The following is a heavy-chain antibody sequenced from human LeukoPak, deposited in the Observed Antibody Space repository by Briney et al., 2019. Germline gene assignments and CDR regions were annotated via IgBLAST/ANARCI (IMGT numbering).Heavy chain of an antibody. V-gene: IGHV4-34*01. J-gene: IGHJ4*02. CDR2: MNHSRRT. Sequence: PGGSLRLSCAASGFTLSDYSMRGVREAPGKGLEWGGEMNHSRRTNSNPSLKGRVTISVDTSKNQFSLKLSSVTAADTAVYYCARARTYDYWGQGTLVTVSS. CDR3: ARARTYDY. CDR1: GFTLSDYS.